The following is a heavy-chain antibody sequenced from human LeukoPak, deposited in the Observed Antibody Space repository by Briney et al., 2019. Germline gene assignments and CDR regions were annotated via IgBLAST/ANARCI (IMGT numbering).Heavy chain of an antibody. Sequence: GASVKVSCKASGYTFTNCYIHWVRQAPGQGLEWMGMTNPSTTYAQKFQGRVTMTRDTSTSTVYMELRSLRSEDTAVYYCARGAGFAEPLPEYWGQGTLLTVSS. V-gene: IGHV1-46*01. CDR2: TNPST. J-gene: IGHJ4*02. CDR1: GYTFTNCY. D-gene: IGHD1-14*01. CDR3: ARGAGFAEPLPEY.